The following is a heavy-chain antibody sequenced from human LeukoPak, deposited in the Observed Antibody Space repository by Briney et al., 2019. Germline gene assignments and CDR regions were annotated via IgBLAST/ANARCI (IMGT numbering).Heavy chain of an antibody. Sequence: GGSLRLSCAASGFTFSSYAMSWVRQAPGRGLEWVSAISGSGGSTYYADSVKGRFTISRDNSKNTLYLQMNSLRAEDTAVYYCANTRGAAAGTGWFDPWGQGTLVTVSP. CDR1: GFTFSSYA. D-gene: IGHD6-13*01. CDR3: ANTRGAAAGTGWFDP. V-gene: IGHV3-23*01. J-gene: IGHJ5*02. CDR2: ISGSGGST.